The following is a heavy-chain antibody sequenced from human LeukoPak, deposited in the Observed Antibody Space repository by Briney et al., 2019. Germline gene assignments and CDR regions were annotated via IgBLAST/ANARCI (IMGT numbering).Heavy chain of an antibody. CDR3: ARDKYGSGTAFDY. D-gene: IGHD3-10*01. V-gene: IGHV4-4*02. CDR1: GGSISSSNW. CDR2: IYHSGST. J-gene: IGHJ4*02. Sequence: SGTLSLTCTVSGGSISSSNWWSWVRQPPGKGLQWIGEIYHSGSTNHNPSLKSRVTISVDKSKNQFSLKLSSVTAADTAVYYCARDKYGSGTAFDYWGQGTLVTVSS.